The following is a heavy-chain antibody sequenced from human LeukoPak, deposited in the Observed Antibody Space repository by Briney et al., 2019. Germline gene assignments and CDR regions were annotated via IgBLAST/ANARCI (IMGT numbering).Heavy chain of an antibody. J-gene: IGHJ4*02. Sequence: GGSLRLSRAAPGFTLSSYAMSWVRQAPGKGLEWVAGISGSGDGTYYAESVKGRFSISRDNSKNTVYLQMSSLRADDTAVYYCAKARATTVVTPGYWGQGTLVTVSS. CDR2: ISGSGDGT. D-gene: IGHD4-23*01. V-gene: IGHV3-23*01. CDR3: AKARATTVVTPGY. CDR1: GFTLSSYA.